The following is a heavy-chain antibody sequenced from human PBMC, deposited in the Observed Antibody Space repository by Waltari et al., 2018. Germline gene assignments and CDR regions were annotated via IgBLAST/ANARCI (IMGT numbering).Heavy chain of an antibody. CDR2: INHSGST. CDR3: ARIYDSSGYFFDY. Sequence: QVQLQQWGAGLLKPSETLSLTCAVYGGSFSGYYWSWIRQPPGKGLEWIGEINHSGSTNYNPSLKSLVTISVDTSKNQFSLKLSSVTAADTAVYYCARIYDSSGYFFDYWGQGTLVTVSS. D-gene: IGHD3-22*01. V-gene: IGHV4-34*01. CDR1: GGSFSGYY. J-gene: IGHJ4*02.